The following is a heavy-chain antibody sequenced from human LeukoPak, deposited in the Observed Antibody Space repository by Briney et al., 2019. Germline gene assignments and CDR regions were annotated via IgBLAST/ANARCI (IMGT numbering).Heavy chain of an antibody. CDR1: GGSISSYY. CDR3: ASYSSPYYRNDAFDI. Sequence: PSETLSLTCTVSGGSISSYYWSWIRQPPGKGLEWIPYIYYSGSTNYNPSLKSRVTISVDTSKNQFSLKLSSVTAADTAVYYCASYSSPYYRNDAFDIWGQGTMVTVSS. CDR2: IYYSGST. J-gene: IGHJ3*02. V-gene: IGHV4-59*01. D-gene: IGHD6-13*01.